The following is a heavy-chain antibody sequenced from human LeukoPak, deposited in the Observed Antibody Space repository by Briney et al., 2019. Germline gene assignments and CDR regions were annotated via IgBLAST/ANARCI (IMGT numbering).Heavy chain of an antibody. CDR2: ISYDGSNK. Sequence: GGSLRLSCAASGFTFSSYGMHWVRQAPGKGLEWVAVISYDGSNKYYADSVKGRFTISRDNSKNTLYLQMNSLRAEDTAVYYCAKDHDLFNAFDIWGQGTMVTVSS. J-gene: IGHJ3*02. CDR3: AKDHDLFNAFDI. CDR1: GFTFSSYG. V-gene: IGHV3-30*18.